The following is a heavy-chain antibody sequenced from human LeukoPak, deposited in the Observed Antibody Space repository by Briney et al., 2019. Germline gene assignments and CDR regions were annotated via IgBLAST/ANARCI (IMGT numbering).Heavy chain of an antibody. V-gene: IGHV1-18*01. J-gene: IGHJ3*01. CDR2: KSNFDGDS. Sequence: ASVKVSCKASGRLFTSYGIAWVRQAPGKGLEWLGWKSNFDGDSKVAENLQGRVTQTSDSSTTTAYMELTSLKVDDTAAYYCVRARGCSNCVLTDGFDSWGQGTKVTVSS. D-gene: IGHD6-13*01. CDR1: GRLFTSYG. CDR3: VRARGCSNCVLTDGFDS.